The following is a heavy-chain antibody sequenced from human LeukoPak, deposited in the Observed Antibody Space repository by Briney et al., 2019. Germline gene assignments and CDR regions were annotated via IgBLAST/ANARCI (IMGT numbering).Heavy chain of an antibody. CDR3: ATAGGWAGPFNY. Sequence: GGSLRLSCTASGFIFSDYYMNWIRQAPGTGLEGGSYISSSGSTIYYADSVKGRFTISRDHAKNSLSLQMNSLRAKDTAVYYCATAGGWAGPFNYWGQGTLVTVSS. D-gene: IGHD3/OR15-3a*01. V-gene: IGHV3-11*01. J-gene: IGHJ4*02. CDR1: GFIFSDYY. CDR2: ISSSGSTI.